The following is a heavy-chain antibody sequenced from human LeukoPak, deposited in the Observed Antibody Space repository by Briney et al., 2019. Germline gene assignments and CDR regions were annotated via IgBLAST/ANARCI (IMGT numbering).Heavy chain of an antibody. CDR1: GYDFSTYW. CDR2: IYPGDSDT. J-gene: IGHJ4*02. D-gene: IGHD1-14*01. CDR3: ARHGKSDHRTIDF. Sequence: GESLKISCEASGYDFSTYWIGWVRQMPGKGLEWVGTIYPGDSDTRYSPSFQGRVTISAARSISTAYLQWSSLKASDTAVYFCARHGKSDHRTIDFWGQGTLVTVSS. V-gene: IGHV5-51*01.